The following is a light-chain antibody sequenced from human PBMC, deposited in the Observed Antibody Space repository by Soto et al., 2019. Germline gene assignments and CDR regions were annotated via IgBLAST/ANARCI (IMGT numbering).Light chain of an antibody. V-gene: IGKV3-11*01. CDR3: QQRSNGLT. Sequence: EIVLTQSPATLSLSPGERATLSCRASQSVSSYLAWYQQKPGQAPRLLIYDASNRATGIPARFSGSGSGTDFTLTISSLEPEDFAVYYCQQRSNGLTFGGGTKADI. CDR1: QSVSSY. J-gene: IGKJ4*01. CDR2: DAS.